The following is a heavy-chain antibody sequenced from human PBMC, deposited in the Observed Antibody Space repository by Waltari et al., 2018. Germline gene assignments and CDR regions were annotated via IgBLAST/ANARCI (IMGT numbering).Heavy chain of an antibody. Sequence: QVQLQESGPGLVKPSQTLSLTCTVSGGSISTGGYYWNWIRQHPGRGLEWIGYVYYIGSTYFNPSLKSRLDMSVDMSKNQFSLKLTSVTAADSAVYFCARLDSSGFYMFDSWGQGTLVTVSS. CDR3: ARLDSSGFYMFDS. J-gene: IGHJ4*02. CDR2: VYYIGST. D-gene: IGHD3-22*01. V-gene: IGHV4-31*03. CDR1: GGSISTGGYY.